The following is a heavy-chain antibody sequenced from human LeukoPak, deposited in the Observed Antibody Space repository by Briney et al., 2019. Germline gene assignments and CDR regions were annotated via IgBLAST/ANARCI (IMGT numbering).Heavy chain of an antibody. CDR3: AKGYSYDMTYYFDY. CDR1: GFTFDDYA. D-gene: IGHD5-18*01. J-gene: IGHJ4*02. Sequence: PGRSLRLSCAASGFTFDDYAMHWVRQAPGKGLEWVSGISWNSGNIGYADSVKGRFAISRDSAKNSLYLQMNSLRAEDMALYYCAKGYSYDMTYYFDYWGQGTLVTVFS. V-gene: IGHV3-9*03. CDR2: ISWNSGNI.